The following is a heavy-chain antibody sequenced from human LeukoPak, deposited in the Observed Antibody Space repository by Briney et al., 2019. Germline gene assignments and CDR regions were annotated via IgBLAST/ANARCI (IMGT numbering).Heavy chain of an antibody. CDR3: AKGGSNNWSFDN. CDR1: GFTFSSDG. CDR2: IRYDGSNK. J-gene: IGHJ4*02. V-gene: IGHV3-30*02. D-gene: IGHD1-1*01. Sequence: PGGSLRLSCAASGFTFSSDGMHWVRQAPGKGLEWVAFIRYDGSNKYYADSVKGRFTISRDNSKNTLYLQMNSLRAEDTAVYYCAKGGSNNWSFDNWGQGTLVTVSS.